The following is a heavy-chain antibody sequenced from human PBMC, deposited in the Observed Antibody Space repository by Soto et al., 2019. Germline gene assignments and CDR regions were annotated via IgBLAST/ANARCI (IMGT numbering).Heavy chain of an antibody. J-gene: IGHJ4*02. CDR1: GGSIRSAGYY. CDR3: ARLVYDSSGYRPG. V-gene: IGHV4-30-2*03. D-gene: IGHD3-22*01. CDR2: IYQSGST. Sequence: TCAVSGGSIRSAGYYWSWIRQPPGKCLEWIGHIYQSGSTLYNPSLKSRVTISVDTSKNQFSLKLSSVTAADPAVYYCARLVYDSSGYRPGWGQGTLVTVSS.